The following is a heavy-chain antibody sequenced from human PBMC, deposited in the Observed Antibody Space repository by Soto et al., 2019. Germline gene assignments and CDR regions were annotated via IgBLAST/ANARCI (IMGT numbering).Heavy chain of an antibody. D-gene: IGHD1-26*01. Sequence: ASVKVSCKASGYTFTGYYMDWVRQAPGQGLEWMGIINPSAGSTSYAQKFQGRVTMTRDTSTSTVYMELSSLRSEDTAVYYCIRGLRALANSQAQFDFWGQGPLVTVAS. CDR2: INPSAGST. CDR3: IRGLRALANSQAQFDF. CDR1: GYTFTGYY. V-gene: IGHV1-46*03. J-gene: IGHJ4*02.